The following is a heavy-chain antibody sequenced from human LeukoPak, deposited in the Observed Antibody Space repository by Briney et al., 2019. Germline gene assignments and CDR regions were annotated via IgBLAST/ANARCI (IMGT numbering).Heavy chain of an antibody. D-gene: IGHD3-22*01. CDR2: ISSSSSYI. CDR3: AREMGSSYYDSSGYYGFFDY. Sequence: GGSLRLSCAASGFTFSSYSMNWVRQAPGKGLEWVSSISSSSSYIYYADSVKGRFTISRDNAKNSLYLQMNSLRAEDTAVYYCAREMGSSYYDSSGYYGFFDYWGRGTLVTVSS. J-gene: IGHJ4*02. V-gene: IGHV3-21*01. CDR1: GFTFSSYS.